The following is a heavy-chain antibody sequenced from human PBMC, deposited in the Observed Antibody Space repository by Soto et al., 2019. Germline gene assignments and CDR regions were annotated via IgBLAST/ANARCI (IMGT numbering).Heavy chain of an antibody. Sequence: PGGSLRLSCAASGFTFSSYAMSWVRQAPGKGLEWVSAISGSGGSTYYADSVKGRFTISRDNSKNTLYLQMNSLRAATTAVYYCASQYCSSTSCYRDYYYGMDVWGQGTTVTVSS. CDR3: ASQYCSSTSCYRDYYYGMDV. D-gene: IGHD2-2*02. CDR2: ISGSGGST. J-gene: IGHJ6*02. V-gene: IGHV3-23*01. CDR1: GFTFSSYA.